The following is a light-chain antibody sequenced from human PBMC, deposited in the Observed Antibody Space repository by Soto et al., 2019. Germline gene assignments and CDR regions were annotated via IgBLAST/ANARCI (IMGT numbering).Light chain of an antibody. Sequence: EIVLTQSPGTLSLSPGERATLSCRASQSVSSNYLAWYQQKPGQAPRLLIYGASTRATGIPAKFSGSGSGTEFTLTITSLQSEDFAVYYCQQYNKWPETFGQGTKVDI. V-gene: IGKV3-15*01. CDR2: GAS. CDR3: QQYNKWPET. CDR1: QSVSSN. J-gene: IGKJ1*01.